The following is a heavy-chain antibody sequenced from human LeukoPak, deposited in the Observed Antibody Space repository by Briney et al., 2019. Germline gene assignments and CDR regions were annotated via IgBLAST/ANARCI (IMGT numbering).Heavy chain of an antibody. CDR2: IRYDGSNK. D-gene: IGHD6-13*01. Sequence: GGSLRLSCAASEFTFSSYGMHWVRQAPGKGLEWVAFIRYDGSNKYYADSVKGRFTISRDNSKNTLNLQMNSLRAEDTAVYYCAKDRPWQQLANWFDPWGQGTLVTVSS. V-gene: IGHV3-30*02. CDR3: AKDRPWQQLANWFDP. CDR1: EFTFSSYG. J-gene: IGHJ5*02.